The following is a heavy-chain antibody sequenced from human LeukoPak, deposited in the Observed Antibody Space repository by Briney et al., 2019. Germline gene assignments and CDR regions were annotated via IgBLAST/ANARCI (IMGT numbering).Heavy chain of an antibody. D-gene: IGHD6-19*01. CDR2: VDPEDGET. CDR1: GYTFTDYY. CDR3: ATDFGYSSGWLFDY. V-gene: IGHV1-69-2*01. J-gene: IGHJ4*02. Sequence: ASVKVSCKVSGYTFTDYYMHWVQQAPGKGLEWMGLVDPEDGETIYAEKFQGRVTIIADTSTDTAYMELSSLRSEDTAVYYCATDFGYSSGWLFDYWGQGTLVTVSS.